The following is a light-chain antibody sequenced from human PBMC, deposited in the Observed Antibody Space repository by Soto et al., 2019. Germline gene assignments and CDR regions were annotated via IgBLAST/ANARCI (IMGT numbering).Light chain of an antibody. Sequence: QSVLTQPPSVSGAPGQRVTISCTGSSSKIGAGYDVHWYQQLPGTAPKLLIYGNSNRPSGVPDRFSGSKSGTSASLAITGLQTEDEADYYCHSYDSSLIYVVFGGGTKLTVL. V-gene: IGLV1-40*01. J-gene: IGLJ2*01. CDR3: HSYDSSLIYVV. CDR1: SSKIGAGYD. CDR2: GNS.